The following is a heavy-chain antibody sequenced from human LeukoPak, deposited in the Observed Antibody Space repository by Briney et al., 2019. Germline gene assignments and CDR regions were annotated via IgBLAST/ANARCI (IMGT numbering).Heavy chain of an antibody. J-gene: IGHJ4*02. CDR2: ISSNGVST. Sequence: GGSLRLSCAASGFTFSSYALHWVRQAPAKGLECVSAISSNGVSTYYATSVKGRFTISRDNSKNTLYLQMGSLRTGDTAVYYCVRLNSALDSWGQGTLVTVSS. CDR3: VRLNSALDS. V-gene: IGHV3-64*01. CDR1: GFTFSSYA. D-gene: IGHD1/OR15-1a*01.